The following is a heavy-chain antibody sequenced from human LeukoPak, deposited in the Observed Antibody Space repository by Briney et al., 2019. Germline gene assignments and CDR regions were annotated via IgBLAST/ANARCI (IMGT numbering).Heavy chain of an antibody. D-gene: IGHD1-26*01. CDR1: GFTFSNYA. J-gene: IGHJ4*02. CDR2: IGSGGST. Sequence: GGSLRLSCAASGFTFSNYAMSWVRQAPGKGLEWVSAIGSGGSTYYADTVKGRFTISRDNSKNTLHLQMNSLRAEDTAIYYCASEFIVGTTAYWGQGTLVTVSS. V-gene: IGHV3-23*01. CDR3: ASEFIVGTTAY.